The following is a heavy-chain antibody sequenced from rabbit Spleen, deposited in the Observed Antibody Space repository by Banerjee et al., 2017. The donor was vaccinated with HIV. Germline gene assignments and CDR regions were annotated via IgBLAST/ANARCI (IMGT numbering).Heavy chain of an antibody. D-gene: IGHD1-1*01. CDR2: IDAGSSGFT. CDR3: ARDTSSSFSSYGMDL. CDR1: GVSFSMSSY. J-gene: IGHJ6*01. V-gene: IGHV1S40*01. Sequence: VESGGGLVKPGASLTLTCTASGVSFSMSSYMCWVRQAPGKGLEWIACIDAGSSGFTYFATWAKGRFAISKTSSTTVTLQMTRLTAADTATYFCARDTSSSFSSYGMDLWGPGTLVTVS.